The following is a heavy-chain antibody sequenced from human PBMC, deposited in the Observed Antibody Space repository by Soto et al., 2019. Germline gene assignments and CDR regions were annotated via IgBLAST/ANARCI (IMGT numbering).Heavy chain of an antibody. V-gene: IGHV5-51*01. CDR1: GYNFAGYW. Sequence: GESLKISCKGSGYNFAGYWIAWVRQMPGKGLGLMGIIYPSDSDTRYRPSFQGQVTISADKSISSAYLQWSSLRASDTAMYYCARGGVSTRTFDYWGQGTPVTVSS. D-gene: IGHD3-3*01. CDR2: IYPSDSDT. CDR3: ARGGVSTRTFDY. J-gene: IGHJ4*02.